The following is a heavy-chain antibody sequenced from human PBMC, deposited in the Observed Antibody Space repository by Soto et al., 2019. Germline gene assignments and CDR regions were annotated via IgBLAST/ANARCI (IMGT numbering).Heavy chain of an antibody. CDR1: GSSVSSGCDY. CDR2: ISGSGST. D-gene: IGHD3-10*01. J-gene: IGHJ4*01. V-gene: IGHV4-30-4*01. Sequence: PSETLSLTCTVSGSSVSSGCDYWSWSRQSPGKGLEWIGYISGSGSTGYNPSLKNRLTMSVVRSKNQFTLRLTSVTAADTAVYCCATESASTYGDFDYWGHGTQVTVSS. CDR3: ATESASTYGDFDY.